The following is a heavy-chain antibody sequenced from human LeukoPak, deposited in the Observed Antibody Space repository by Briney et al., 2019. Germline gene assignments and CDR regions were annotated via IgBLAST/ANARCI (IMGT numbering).Heavy chain of an antibody. Sequence: GGSLRLSCAASGFTVSRNYMSWVRQAPGKGLEWVSVISSGDTTYYADSVKGRFTISRDSSKNTLYLQMNSLRAEDTAVYFCARGPCLERHGMDVWGQGTTVTVSS. CDR1: GFTVSRNY. J-gene: IGHJ6*02. CDR3: ARGPCLERHGMDV. CDR2: ISSGDTT. D-gene: IGHD1-1*01. V-gene: IGHV3-66*01.